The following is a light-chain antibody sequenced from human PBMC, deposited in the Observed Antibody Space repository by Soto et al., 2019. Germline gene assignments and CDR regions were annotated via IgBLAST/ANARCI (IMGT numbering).Light chain of an antibody. CDR1: QGIRND. V-gene: IGKV1-6*01. CDR3: LQDHNYPLT. CDR2: AAS. Sequence: AIQMTQSPSSQSASVGDTVTITCRASQGIRNDLGWYQKKPEKAPELLIYAASSLRSGVPSRFSGTGSDTDFTLTISSLQPEDFATYYCLQDHNYPLTFGGGTKVEIK. J-gene: IGKJ4*01.